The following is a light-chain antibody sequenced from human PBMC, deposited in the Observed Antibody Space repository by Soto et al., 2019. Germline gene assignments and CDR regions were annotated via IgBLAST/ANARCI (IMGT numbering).Light chain of an antibody. CDR3: CAYAGSSTWV. V-gene: IGLV2-23*01. CDR1: SSDVGNYNL. CDR2: EDN. Sequence: QSALTQPASVSGSPGQSITISCTGTSSDVGNYNLVSWYQQHPGKAPKLMIYEDNKRPSRVSNRFSGSKSGNTASLTISGLHAEDEADYYCCAYAGSSTWVFGGRTKLTVL. J-gene: IGLJ3*02.